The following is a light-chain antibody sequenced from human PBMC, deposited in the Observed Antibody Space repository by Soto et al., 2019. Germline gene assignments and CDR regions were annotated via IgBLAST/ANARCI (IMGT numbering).Light chain of an antibody. V-gene: IGKV3-20*01. J-gene: IGKJ1*01. CDR1: QSVSSSY. Sequence: EIVLTQSPGTLSLSPGERATLSCRASQSVSSSYFAWYQQKPGQAPRLVIYGASSRATGIPDRFSGSGSGTDFTLTISRLEPEDFAVYYCQQYDTSPVTFGQGTKVEIK. CDR2: GAS. CDR3: QQYDTSPVT.